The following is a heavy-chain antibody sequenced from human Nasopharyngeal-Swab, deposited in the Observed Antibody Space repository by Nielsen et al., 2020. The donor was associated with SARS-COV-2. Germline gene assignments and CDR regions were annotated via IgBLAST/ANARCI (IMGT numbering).Heavy chain of an antibody. CDR3: ARGGDGYNSYDAFDI. CDR1: GDTFTSYA. Sequence: ASVKVSCKASGDTFTSYAMNWVRQDPGQGLEWMGWINTNTGNPTYAQGFTGRFVFSLDTSVSTAYLQISSLKAEDTAVYYCARGGDGYNSYDAFDIWGQGTMVTVSS. V-gene: IGHV7-4-1*02. CDR2: INTNTGNP. J-gene: IGHJ3*02. D-gene: IGHD5-24*01.